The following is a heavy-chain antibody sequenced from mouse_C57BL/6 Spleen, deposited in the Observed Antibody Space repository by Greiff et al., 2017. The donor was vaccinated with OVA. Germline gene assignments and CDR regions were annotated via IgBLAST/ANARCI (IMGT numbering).Heavy chain of an antibody. Sequence: VQLQQSGAELVKPGASVKLSCTASGFNIKDYYMHWVKQRTEQGLEWIGRIDHEDGETKYAPKFQGKATLTADTSSDTAYLQLSSLTSEDTAVYDCARGDYGSSYVRAMDYWGQGTSVTVSS. CDR1: GFNIKDYY. CDR3: ARGDYGSSYVRAMDY. J-gene: IGHJ4*01. D-gene: IGHD1-1*01. V-gene: IGHV14-2*01. CDR2: IDHEDGET.